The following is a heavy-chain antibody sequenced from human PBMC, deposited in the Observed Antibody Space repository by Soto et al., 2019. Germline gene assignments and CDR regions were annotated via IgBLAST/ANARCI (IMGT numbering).Heavy chain of an antibody. CDR3: ARDRVYYYDNSGYYNFDY. CDR1: GFIFSNYA. D-gene: IGHD3-22*01. V-gene: IGHV3-30-3*01. J-gene: IGHJ4*02. Sequence: QVQLVESGGGVVQPGRSLRVSCAASGFIFSNYAMHWVRQAPGKGLEWEAVVSYDGSNQFYAESVKGRFTISRDSSKTTLYLQMNNLREEDTAVYYCARDRVYYYDNSGYYNFDYWGQGTLVIVSS. CDR2: VSYDGSNQ.